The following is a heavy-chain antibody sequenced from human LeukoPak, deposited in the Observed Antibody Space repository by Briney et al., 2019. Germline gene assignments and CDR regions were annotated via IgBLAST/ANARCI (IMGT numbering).Heavy chain of an antibody. J-gene: IGHJ4*02. V-gene: IGHV5-51*01. CDR2: IYPGNSDT. Sequence: GESLKISCKASGYSFTNYWIGWVRQMPGKGLEWMGIIYPGNSDTTYSPSFQGLVTISADKSISTAYLQWSSLKASDTAMYYCARRLQNYFDYWGQGTLVTVSS. D-gene: IGHD4-11*01. CDR3: ARRLQNYFDY. CDR1: GYSFTNYW.